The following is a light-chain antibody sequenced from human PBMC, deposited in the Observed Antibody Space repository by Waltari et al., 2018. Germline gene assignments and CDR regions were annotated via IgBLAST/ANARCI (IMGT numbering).Light chain of an antibody. Sequence: QSALTQPASVSGSPGQSITISCTGTSSDVGGYNYVSWYQQHPGKAPKLIIYDVSNRTSGVSNRCSGSKSGNTASLTISGLQAEDEADYYCSSYTSSSTLVFGGGTKLTVL. CDR3: SSYTSSSTLV. CDR1: SSDVGGYNY. V-gene: IGLV2-14*03. CDR2: DVS. J-gene: IGLJ2*01.